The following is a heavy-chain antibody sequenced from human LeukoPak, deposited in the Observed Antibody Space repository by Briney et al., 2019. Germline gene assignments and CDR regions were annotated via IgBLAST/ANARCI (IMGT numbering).Heavy chain of an antibody. V-gene: IGHV3-11*01. J-gene: IGHJ4*02. D-gene: IGHD7-27*01. CDR3: AKEGGDWGEGYFDY. CDR1: GFTFSDSY. Sequence: PGGSLRLSCAASGFTFSDSYMSWIRQVPGKGLEWISYTISRDNAKNSLYLQMNSLRAEDTAVYYCAKEGGDWGEGYFDYWGQGTLVAVSS.